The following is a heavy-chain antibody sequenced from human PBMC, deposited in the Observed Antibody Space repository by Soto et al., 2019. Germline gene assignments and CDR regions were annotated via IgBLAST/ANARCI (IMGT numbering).Heavy chain of an antibody. CDR1: GFTFSSYW. CDR3: ARVGRGGWELLPPYYFDY. V-gene: IGHV3-7*03. D-gene: IGHD1-26*01. Sequence: PGGSLRLSCAASGFTFSSYWMSWVRQAPGKGLEWVANIKQDGSEKYYVDSVKGRFTISRDNAKNSLYLQMNSLRAEDTAVYYCARVGRGGWELLPPYYFDYWGQGTLVTVSS. CDR2: IKQDGSEK. J-gene: IGHJ4*02.